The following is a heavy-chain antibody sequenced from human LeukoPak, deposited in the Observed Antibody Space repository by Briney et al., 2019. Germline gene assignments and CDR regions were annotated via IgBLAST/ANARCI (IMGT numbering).Heavy chain of an antibody. CDR1: GFTVSSNY. J-gene: IGHJ3*02. Sequence: GGSLRLSCAASGFTVSSNYMSWVRQAPGKGLEWVSVIYSGGSTYYADSVKGRFTISRDNSKNTLYLQMNSLRAEDTAVHYCSKTSVLRYFDWLYHHDAFDIWGQGTMVTVSS. CDR3: SKTSVLRYFDWLYHHDAFDI. V-gene: IGHV3-66*01. D-gene: IGHD3-9*01. CDR2: IYSGGST.